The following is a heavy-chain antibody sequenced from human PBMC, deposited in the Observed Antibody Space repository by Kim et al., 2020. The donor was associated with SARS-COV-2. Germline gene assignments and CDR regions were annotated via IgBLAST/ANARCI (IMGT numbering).Heavy chain of an antibody. CDR1: GFTFTSNA. J-gene: IGHJ4*02. CDR3: VKDGWSGRLYYFDY. D-gene: IGHD3-3*01. CDR2: ISGSGVIT. V-gene: IGHV3-23*01. Sequence: GGSLRLSCAASGFTFTSNAMSWVRQAPGKGLEWISAISGSGVITYYADSVKGRFTVSRDNSKTTLYLQMDRLRADDTAIYYCVKDGWSGRLYYFDYWGQGALVTVSS.